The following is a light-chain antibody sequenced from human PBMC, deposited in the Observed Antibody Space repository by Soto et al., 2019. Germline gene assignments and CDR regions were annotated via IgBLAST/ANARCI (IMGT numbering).Light chain of an antibody. J-gene: IGKJ4*01. Sequence: EIVLTQSPGTLSLSPGARATLSCRASQSIGRNFLAWYQQKPGQAPRLLIHGASSRATGIPDRFSGSASGTDFILTISRLEPEDFAVYYCQQYASSPLTFGGGTRVEIK. V-gene: IGKV3-20*01. CDR2: GAS. CDR1: QSIGRNF. CDR3: QQYASSPLT.